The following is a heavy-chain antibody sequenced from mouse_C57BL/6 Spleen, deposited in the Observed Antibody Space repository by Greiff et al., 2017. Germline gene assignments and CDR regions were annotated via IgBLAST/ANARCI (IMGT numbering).Heavy chain of an antibody. J-gene: IGHJ2*01. D-gene: IGHD1-1*01. V-gene: IGHV1-26*01. CDR3: ARDYGISLDY. CDR1: GYTFTDYY. Sequence: VQLQQSGPELVKPGASVKISCKASGYTFTDYYMNWVKQSHGKSLEWIGDINPNNGGTSYNQKFKGKATLTVDNSSSTAYMELRSLTTEDSAVYYCARDYGISLDYWGQGTTLTVSS. CDR2: INPNNGGT.